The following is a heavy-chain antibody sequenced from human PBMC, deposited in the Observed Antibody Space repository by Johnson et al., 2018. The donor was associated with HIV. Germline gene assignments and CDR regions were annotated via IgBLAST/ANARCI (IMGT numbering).Heavy chain of an antibody. J-gene: IGHJ3*02. CDR3: ARDQRGGKSAFDI. V-gene: IGHV3-66*02. D-gene: IGHD4-23*01. Sequence: VQLVESGGDLVQPGGSLRLSCAASGFSVSTNYMYWVRQAPGKGLEWVSVLYTGGSKFYAASVKGRFTLSKENSKNTLYLQMNSLRVEDTDVYYCARDQRGGKSAFDIWGQGTLVTVSS. CDR2: LYTGGSK. CDR1: GFSVSTNY.